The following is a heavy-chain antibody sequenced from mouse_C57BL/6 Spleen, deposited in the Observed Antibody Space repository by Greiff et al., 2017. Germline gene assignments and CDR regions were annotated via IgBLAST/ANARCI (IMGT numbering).Heavy chain of an antibody. Sequence: VQLQQSGPELVKPGASVKMSCKASGYTFTDYNMHWVKQSHGKSLEWIGDIYPGSGSTNYNEKFKSKATLTVDTSSSTAYMQLSSLTSEDSAVYYCARRDYGNYDYWGQGTTLTVSS. V-gene: IGHV1-83*01. D-gene: IGHD2-1*01. CDR1: YTFTDYNM. CDR3: RRDYGNYDY. J-gene: IGHJ2*01. CDR2: YPGSGSTN.